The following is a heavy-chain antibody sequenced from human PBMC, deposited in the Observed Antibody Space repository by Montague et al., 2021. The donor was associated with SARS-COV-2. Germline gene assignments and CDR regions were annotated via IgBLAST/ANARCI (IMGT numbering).Heavy chain of an antibody. J-gene: IGHJ6*02. V-gene: IGHV4-59*01. D-gene: IGHD3-10*01. Sequence: SETLSLTCTVSIGSISSYYWSWIRQPPGKGLEWIGNIYYSGSTNYNPSLKSRVTISVDTSKNQFSLKLSSVTAADTAVYYCARSVFAGSRRNGLWGVCPVGACSMGVWGQGTTVTVSS. CDR2: IYYSGST. CDR3: ARSVFAGSRRNGLWGVCPVGACSMGV. CDR1: IGSISSYY.